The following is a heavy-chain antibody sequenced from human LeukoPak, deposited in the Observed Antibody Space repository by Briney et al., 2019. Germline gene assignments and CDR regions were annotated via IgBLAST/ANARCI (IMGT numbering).Heavy chain of an antibody. V-gene: IGHV1-8*01. D-gene: IGHD6-6*01. Sequence: ASVKVSCKASGYTFTSYDINWVRQATGQGLEWMGWMNPNSGNTGYAQKFQGRVTMTRNTSISTAYMELSSLRSEDTAVYYCARAPPYSSSPGNDYWGQGTLDTVSS. CDR1: GYTFTSYD. J-gene: IGHJ4*02. CDR3: ARAPPYSSSPGNDY. CDR2: MNPNSGNT.